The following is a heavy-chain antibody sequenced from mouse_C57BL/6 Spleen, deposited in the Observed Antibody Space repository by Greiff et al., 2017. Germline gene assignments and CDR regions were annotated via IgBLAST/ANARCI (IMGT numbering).Heavy chain of an antibody. CDR3: ARRARATDY. CDR2: IDPSDSYT. J-gene: IGHJ2*01. CDR1: GYTFTSYW. Sequence: VQLQQPGAELVLPGASVKLSCKASGYTFTSYWMHWVKQRPGQGLEWIGEIDPSDSYTNYNQKFKGKSTLTVDKSSSTADMQLSSLTSEDSAVYYCARRARATDYWGQGTTLTVSS. V-gene: IGHV1-69*01. D-gene: IGHD3-1*01.